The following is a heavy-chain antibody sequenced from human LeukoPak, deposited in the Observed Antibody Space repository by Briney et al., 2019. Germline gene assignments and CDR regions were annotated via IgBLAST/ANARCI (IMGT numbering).Heavy chain of an antibody. Sequence: GGSLRLSCAASGFTLSSYAMSWVRQAPGKGLEWVSAISGSGGSTYYADSVKGRFTISRDKSKNTLSLQMNSLRAEDTAVYYCARAFCSGGSCYAGGQNWFDPWGQGTLVTVSS. CDR2: ISGSGGST. V-gene: IGHV3-23*01. CDR3: ARAFCSGGSCYAGGQNWFDP. CDR1: GFTLSSYA. D-gene: IGHD2-15*01. J-gene: IGHJ5*02.